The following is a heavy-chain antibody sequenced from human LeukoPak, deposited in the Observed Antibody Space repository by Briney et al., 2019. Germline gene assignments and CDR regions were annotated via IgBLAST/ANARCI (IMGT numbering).Heavy chain of an antibody. Sequence: GGALRLSWAASGFSFRKAWMSSVRHAAGKGLEWDGRIKSKSGGSTTDYARPVKGSFTISRDHSKNTLYLQMNSLKPEDTAVYYCTPYRKSSGSYSPCDYWGQGTLVTVSS. D-gene: IGHD3-10*01. V-gene: IGHV3-15*01. J-gene: IGHJ4*02. CDR2: IKSKSGGSTT. CDR3: TPYRKSSGSYSPCDY. CDR1: GFSFRKAW.